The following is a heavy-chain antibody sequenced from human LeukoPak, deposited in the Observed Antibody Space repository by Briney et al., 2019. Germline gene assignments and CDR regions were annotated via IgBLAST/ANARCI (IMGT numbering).Heavy chain of an antibody. CDR3: AKDGSSSSSVWAAGDAFDI. CDR1: GFTFDDYA. V-gene: IGHV3-9*01. D-gene: IGHD6-13*01. Sequence: GRSLRLSCAASGFTFDDYAMHWVRQAPGKGLEWVSGISWNSGSIGYADSVKGRFTISRDNAKNSLYLQMNSLRAEDTALYYCAKDGSSSSSVWAAGDAFDIWGQGTMVTVSS. CDR2: ISWNSGSI. J-gene: IGHJ3*02.